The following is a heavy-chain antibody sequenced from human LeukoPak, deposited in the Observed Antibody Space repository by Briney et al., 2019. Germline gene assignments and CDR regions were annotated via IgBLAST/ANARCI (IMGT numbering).Heavy chain of an antibody. CDR2: ISGGGVST. J-gene: IGHJ4*02. D-gene: IGHD1-26*01. Sequence: GGSLRLSCAASGFTFDDYAMHWVRQAPGKGLEWVSLISGGGVSTYYADSVKGRFTISRDISKNSLYLQMNSLRIEDTALYYCTKDSSGRFYYFDSWGQGTLVTVSS. CDR1: GFTFDDYA. V-gene: IGHV3-43*02. CDR3: TKDSSGRFYYFDS.